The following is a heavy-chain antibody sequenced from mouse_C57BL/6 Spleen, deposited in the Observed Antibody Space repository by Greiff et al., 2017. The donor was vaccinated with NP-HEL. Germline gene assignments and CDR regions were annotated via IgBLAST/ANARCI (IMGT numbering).Heavy chain of an antibody. V-gene: IGHV1-80*01. CDR2: IYPGDGDT. J-gene: IGHJ1*03. Sequence: VQLQQSGAELVKPGASVKISCKASGYAFSSYWMNWVKQRPGKGLEWIGQIYPGDGDTNYNGKFKGKATLTADKSSSTAYMQLSSLTSEDSAVYFCARVGSKRDWYVDVWGTGTAVTVSS. CDR1: GYAFSSYW. CDR3: ARVGSKRDWYVDV. D-gene: IGHD1-1*01.